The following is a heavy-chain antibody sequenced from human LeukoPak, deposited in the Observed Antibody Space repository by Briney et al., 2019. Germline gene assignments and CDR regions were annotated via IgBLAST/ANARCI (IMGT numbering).Heavy chain of an antibody. Sequence: GASVKVSCKASGGTFSSYAISWVRQAPGQGLEWMGWISAYNGNTNYAQKFQGRVTMTTDTSTSTAYMELRSLISDDTAVYYCARALYCTNGVCYTDAFDIWGQGTMVSVSS. D-gene: IGHD2-8*01. CDR2: ISAYNGNT. J-gene: IGHJ3*02. CDR1: GGTFSSYA. CDR3: ARALYCTNGVCYTDAFDI. V-gene: IGHV1-18*01.